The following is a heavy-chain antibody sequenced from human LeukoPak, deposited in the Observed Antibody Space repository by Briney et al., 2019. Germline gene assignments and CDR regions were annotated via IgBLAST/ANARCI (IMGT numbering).Heavy chain of an antibody. J-gene: IGHJ6*03. CDR3: ARFVEADFYYYYMDV. CDR1: GFNFGTFG. CDR2: ISSSSSYI. V-gene: IGHV3-21*01. Sequence: GGSLRLSCTASGFNFGTFGMHWVRQAPGKGLEWVSSISSSSSYIYYADSVKGRFTISRDNAKNSLYLQMNSLRAEDTAVYYCARFVEADFYYYYMDVWGKGTTVTVSS.